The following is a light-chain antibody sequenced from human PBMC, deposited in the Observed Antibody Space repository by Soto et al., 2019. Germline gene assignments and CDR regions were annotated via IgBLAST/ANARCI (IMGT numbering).Light chain of an antibody. CDR1: SNDVGHSSF. CDR3: NAQADNGKHV. CDR2: EVS. V-gene: IGLV2-8*01. Sequence: QSALTQPPSASGSPGQSVTISCTGNSNDVGHSSFISWYQQHPGKGPKLIIYEVSKRPSGGPDRFSVSQSGNTASLSVSGLQDEDEADYFCNAQADNGKHVFGTGTKLTVL. J-gene: IGLJ1*01.